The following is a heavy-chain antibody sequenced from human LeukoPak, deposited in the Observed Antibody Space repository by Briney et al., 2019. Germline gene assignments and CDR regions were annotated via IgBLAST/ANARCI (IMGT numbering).Heavy chain of an antibody. CDR3: ARNENSGWGYFDY. Sequence: GGSLRLSCTASGLIFRNYAMTWVRQAPRKGLEWVSTISGDGTETFYADSVKGRFTISRDNSKNTHYLQMSSLRAEDTGIYYCARNENSGWGYFDYWGQGTLVTVSS. CDR1: GLIFRNYA. CDR2: ISGDGTET. J-gene: IGHJ4*02. V-gene: IGHV3-23*01. D-gene: IGHD5-12*01.